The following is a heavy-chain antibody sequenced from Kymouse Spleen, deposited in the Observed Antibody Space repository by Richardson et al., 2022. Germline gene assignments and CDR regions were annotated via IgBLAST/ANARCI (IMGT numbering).Heavy chain of an antibody. CDR1: GGSFSGYY. J-gene: IGHJ4*02. V-gene: IGHV4-34*01. CDR2: INHSGST. D-gene: IGHD1-7*01. CDR3: ARGVVTGTLFDY. Sequence: QVQLQQWGAGLLKPSETLSLTCAVYGGSFSGYYWSWIRQPPGKGLEWIGEINHSGSTNYNPSLKSRVTISVDTSKNQFSLKLSSVTAADTAVYYCARGVVTGTLFDYWGQGTLVTVSS.